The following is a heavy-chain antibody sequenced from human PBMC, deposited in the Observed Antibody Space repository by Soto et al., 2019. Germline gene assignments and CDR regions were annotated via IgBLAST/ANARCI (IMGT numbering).Heavy chain of an antibody. Sequence: EVQLVESGGGLVQPGGFLRLSCTASGFTVSSNYMSWVRQAPGKGLEWVSVIYSGGTTYYADSVKGRFTISRDNSKNTLYRQMNSLRAEDTAVYYCARGGSASGGYYYSVMDVWGQGTTVTVSS. D-gene: IGHD3-16*01. CDR3: ARGGSASGGYYYSVMDV. J-gene: IGHJ6*02. V-gene: IGHV3-66*01. CDR2: IYSGGTT. CDR1: GFTVSSNY.